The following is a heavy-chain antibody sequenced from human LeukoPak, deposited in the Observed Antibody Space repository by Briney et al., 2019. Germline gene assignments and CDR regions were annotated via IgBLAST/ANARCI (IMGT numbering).Heavy chain of an antibody. J-gene: IGHJ4*02. CDR3: AREVTTGTTGY. CDR2: INPNSGGT. Sequence: ASVKVSCKASGYTFNGYYIHWVRQAPGQGPEWMGWINPNSGGTNYAQKFQGRVTMTGDTSISTAYMELSRLTSDDTAVYYCAREVTTGTTGYWGQGTLVTVSS. CDR1: GYTFNGYY. V-gene: IGHV1-2*02. D-gene: IGHD1-1*01.